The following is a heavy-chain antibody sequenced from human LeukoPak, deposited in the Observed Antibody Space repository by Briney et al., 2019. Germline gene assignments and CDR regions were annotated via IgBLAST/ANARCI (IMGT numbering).Heavy chain of an antibody. Sequence: TLSLTCTVSRGSVSSGGYYWSWIRQHPGKGLEWIGYIYYSGSTYYNPSLKSRVTISVDTSKNQFSLKLSSVTAADTAVYYCAGGTAYYDYVWGSYRAIGFDYWGQGTLVTVSS. D-gene: IGHD3-16*01. CDR2: IYYSGST. CDR3: AGGTAYYDYVWGSYRAIGFDY. CDR1: RGSVSSGGYY. V-gene: IGHV4-31*03. J-gene: IGHJ4*02.